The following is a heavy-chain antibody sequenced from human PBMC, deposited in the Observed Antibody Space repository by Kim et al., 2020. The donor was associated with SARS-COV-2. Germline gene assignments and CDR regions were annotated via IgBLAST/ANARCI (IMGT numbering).Heavy chain of an antibody. D-gene: IGHD6-19*01. V-gene: IGHV1-24*01. Sequence: ASVKVSCKVSGYTLTELSMHWVRQAPGKGLEWMGGFDPEDGETIYAQKFQGRVTRTEDTSTDTAYMELSSLRSEDTAVYYCAAGIAVAGTPDIYYYYYGMDVWGQGTTVTVSS. CDR3: AAGIAVAGTPDIYYYYYGMDV. CDR1: GYTLTELS. CDR2: FDPEDGET. J-gene: IGHJ6*02.